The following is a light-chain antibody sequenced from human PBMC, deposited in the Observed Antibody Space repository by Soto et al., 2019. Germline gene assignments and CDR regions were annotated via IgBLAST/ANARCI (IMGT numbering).Light chain of an antibody. CDR3: LTWGAGIPVV. J-gene: IGLJ2*01. V-gene: IGLV4-69*01. CDR1: SGHSSYA. CDR2: LNSDGSH. Sequence: QPVLTQSPSASASLGASVKLTCTLSSGHSSYAIAWHQQQPEKGPRYLMKLNSDGSHSKGDGIPDRFSGSSSGAERYLTISSLQSEDEADYYCLTWGAGIPVVFGGGTKLTVL.